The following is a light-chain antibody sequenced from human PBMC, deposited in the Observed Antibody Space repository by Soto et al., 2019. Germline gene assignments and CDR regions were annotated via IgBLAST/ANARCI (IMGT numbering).Light chain of an antibody. Sequence: QSVLTQPPSVSGAPGQRVTISCTGSSSNIGALFDVHWYQQLPGTAPQLLIYGSNNRPSGVPDRFSGSKSGTSASLAITGLKAEYRADYFCHSINSGLSVYVFGTGTKFPVL. CDR1: SSNIGALFD. V-gene: IGLV1-40*01. CDR2: GSN. CDR3: HSINSGLSVYV. J-gene: IGLJ1*01.